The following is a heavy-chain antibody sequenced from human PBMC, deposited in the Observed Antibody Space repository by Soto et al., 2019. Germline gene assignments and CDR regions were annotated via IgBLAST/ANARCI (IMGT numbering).Heavy chain of an antibody. V-gene: IGHV3-30*03. J-gene: IGHJ6*02. Sequence: GGSLRLSCAASGFTFSSYGMHWVRQAPGKGLEWVAVISYDGSNKYYADSVKGRFTISRDNSKNTLYLQMNSLRAEDTAVYYCARTVAGTGYGMDVWGQGTTVTVSS. CDR1: GFTFSSYG. CDR2: ISYDGSNK. CDR3: ARTVAGTGYGMDV. D-gene: IGHD6-19*01.